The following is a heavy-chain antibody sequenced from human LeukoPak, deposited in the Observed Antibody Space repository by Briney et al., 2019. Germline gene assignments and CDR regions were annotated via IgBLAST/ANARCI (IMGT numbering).Heavy chain of an antibody. CDR3: AREAQGLSRNDY. D-gene: IGHD1-14*01. Sequence: PSETLSLTCTVSGGSISSSSYYWGWIRQPPGKGLEWIGSIYYSGSTYYNPSLKSRVTISVDTSKNQVSLKLSSVTAADTAVYYCAREAQGLSRNDYWGQGTLVTVSS. CDR2: IYYSGST. J-gene: IGHJ4*02. V-gene: IGHV4-39*07. CDR1: GGSISSSSYY.